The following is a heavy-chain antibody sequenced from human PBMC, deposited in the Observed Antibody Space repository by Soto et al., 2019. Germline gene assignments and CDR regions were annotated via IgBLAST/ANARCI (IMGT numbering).Heavy chain of an antibody. V-gene: IGHV3-7*05. D-gene: IGHD6-13*01. CDR1: GFTFSSDW. CDR3: ARDVSPGTSSLYFDDFDI. Sequence: GGSLRLSCAASGFTFSSDWMTWVRQAPGKGLEWVANIRKDGSKTSYLDSVRGRFTISRDNAQSSLYLQMDSLRAEDTALYYCARDVSPGTSSLYFDDFDIWGQGTMVTVSS. CDR2: IRKDGSKT. J-gene: IGHJ3*02.